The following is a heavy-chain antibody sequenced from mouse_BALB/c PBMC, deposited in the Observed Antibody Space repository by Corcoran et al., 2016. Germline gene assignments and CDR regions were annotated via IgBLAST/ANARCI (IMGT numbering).Heavy chain of an antibody. D-gene: IGHD1-1*01. CDR2: IDPANGNT. V-gene: IGHV14-3*02. J-gene: IGHJ2*01. CDR3: ARRGYGSRVDY. Sequence: VQLQQSGAELVKPGASVKLSCTASGFNIKDPYMHGVKQRPEQGLEWIGRIDPANGNTKYDPKFQVKATLTADTSSNTAYLQLSSRTSEYTAVYYCARRGYGSRVDYWGQGTTLTVSS. CDR1: GFNIKDPY.